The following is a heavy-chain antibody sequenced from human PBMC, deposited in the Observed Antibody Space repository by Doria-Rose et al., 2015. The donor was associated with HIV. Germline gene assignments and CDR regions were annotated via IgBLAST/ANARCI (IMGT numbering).Heavy chain of an antibody. CDR1: GYTFTSSD. J-gene: IGHJ4*02. V-gene: IGHV1-8*02. CDR2: MNPNSGNT. D-gene: IGHD3-22*01. CDR3: ERRAGSSGSTIDY. Sequence: KKPGASEKVYCKAPGYTFTSSDINWVRQAPGQGLEWMGWMNPNSGNTGFAQKFQGRVTMTRNTSISTAYMEVNSLRSDDTAVYYCERRAGSSGSTIDYWGQGTLVTVSS.